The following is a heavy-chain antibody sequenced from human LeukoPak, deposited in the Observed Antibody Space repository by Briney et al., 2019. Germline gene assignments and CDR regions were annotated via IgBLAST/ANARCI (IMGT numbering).Heavy chain of an antibody. Sequence: GGSLRLSCAASGFSLKDYYFSWIRQAPGKGLEWVSFINANGGAMYYADFVKDRCTISRDNAKSSLYLEMNSLRVEDTAVYYFARGPRLLAAGSYYFDYWGQGARVTVSS. V-gene: IGHV3-11*01. J-gene: IGHJ4*02. CDR2: INANGGAM. CDR3: ARGPRLLAAGSYYFDY. CDR1: GFSLKDYY. D-gene: IGHD6-13*01.